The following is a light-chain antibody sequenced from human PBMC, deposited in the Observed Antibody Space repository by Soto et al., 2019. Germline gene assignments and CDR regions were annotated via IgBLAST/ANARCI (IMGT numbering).Light chain of an antibody. CDR1: SSDVGGFHF. V-gene: IGLV2-11*01. CDR2: DVN. CDR3: CSFTYDRIYV. Sequence: QSVLTQPRSVSGSPGRSVNISCTGTSSDVGGFHFVSWYQQHPGRAPKLIIFDVNARPSGVPDRFSGSKSGNTASLTISGLQAEDEADYYCCSFTYDRIYVFGPGKKVPV. J-gene: IGLJ1*01.